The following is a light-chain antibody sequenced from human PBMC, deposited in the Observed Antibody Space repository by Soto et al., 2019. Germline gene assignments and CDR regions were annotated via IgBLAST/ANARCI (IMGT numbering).Light chain of an antibody. CDR2: GVT. J-gene: IGLJ1*01. CDR1: SSDVGGYNY. V-gene: IGLV2-14*01. CDR3: SSSTSASTLLYR. Sequence: QSVLTQPASVSGSPGQSITISCTGTSSDVGGYNYVSWYQQHPGIAPKLLIYGVTNRPSGVSPRFSGSKSGNTASLTISGLQAEDEADYHCSSSTSASTLLYRFGTGTKVTVL.